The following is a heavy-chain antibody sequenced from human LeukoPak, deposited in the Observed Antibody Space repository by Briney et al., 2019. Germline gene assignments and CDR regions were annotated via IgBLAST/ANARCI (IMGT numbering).Heavy chain of an antibody. J-gene: IGHJ4*02. CDR3: AKRGIVIRAVIIIGFHKEAYYFDY. D-gene: IGHD3-10*01. V-gene: IGHV3-23*01. CDR1: GITLSNYG. CDR2: ISERGGGT. Sequence: GALRLSCVVSGITLSNYGMSWVRQAPGKGLEWVSGISERGGGTNYADSVKGRFIISRDTSKNTVYLQMNSLRVEDTAVYFCAKRGIVIRAVIIIGFHKEAYYFDYWGQGILVTVSS.